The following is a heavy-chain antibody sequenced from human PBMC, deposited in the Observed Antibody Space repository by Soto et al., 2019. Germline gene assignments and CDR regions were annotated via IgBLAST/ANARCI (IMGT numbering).Heavy chain of an antibody. Sequence: GGSLRLSCAASGFTFSSYAMHWVRQAPGKGLEYVSAISSNGGSTYYANSVKGRFTISRDNSKNTLYLKMGSLRAEDMAVYDCARDRARVLWFGEGQLDLSSDAFDIWGQGTMVTVSS. CDR2: ISSNGGST. J-gene: IGHJ3*02. D-gene: IGHD3-10*01. V-gene: IGHV3-64*01. CDR3: ARDRARVLWFGEGQLDLSSDAFDI. CDR1: GFTFSSYA.